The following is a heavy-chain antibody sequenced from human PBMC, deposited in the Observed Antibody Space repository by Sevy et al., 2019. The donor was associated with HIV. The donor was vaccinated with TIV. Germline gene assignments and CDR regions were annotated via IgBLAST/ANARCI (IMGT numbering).Heavy chain of an antibody. V-gene: IGHV1-69*13. J-gene: IGHJ4*02. D-gene: IGHD6-13*01. CDR1: GRTFNSYA. Sequence: ASVKVSCKASGRTFNSYAISWVRQAPGQGLEWMGGIIPMLGTAYYVQKFQDRVTITADESTSTTYMELSSLRSEDTAVYYCARSISWYASFDYWGQGTLVTVSS. CDR3: ARSISWYASFDY. CDR2: IIPMLGTA.